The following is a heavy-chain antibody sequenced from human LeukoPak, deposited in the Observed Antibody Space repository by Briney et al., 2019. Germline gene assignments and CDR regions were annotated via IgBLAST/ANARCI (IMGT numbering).Heavy chain of an antibody. J-gene: IGHJ4*02. CDR1: GFTFSSYA. CDR3: ARDSTYYYGSGSSGPHYFDY. Sequence: GGSLRLSCAASGFTFSSYAMHWVRQAPGKGLEWVAVVWYDGVKKYYLDSVEGRFTVSRANSRNTLYLQMDSLRAEDTAVYYCARDSTYYYGSGSSGPHYFDYWGQGTLVTVSS. V-gene: IGHV3-33*01. CDR2: VWYDGVKK. D-gene: IGHD3-10*01.